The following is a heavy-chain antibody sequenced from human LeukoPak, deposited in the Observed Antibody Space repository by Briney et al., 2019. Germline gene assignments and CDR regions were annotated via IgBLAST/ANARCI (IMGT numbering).Heavy chain of an antibody. D-gene: IGHD3-22*01. Sequence: PGGSLRLSCAAYGFTFSSYSMTWVRQAPGKGLEWVSYISSSGTTIYYADSVKGRFTISRDNAKNSLYLQMNSLRAEDTAVYYCARDNYDSSTPYYFDYWGQGTLVTVSS. CDR3: ARDNYDSSTPYYFDY. J-gene: IGHJ4*02. CDR1: GFTFSSYS. V-gene: IGHV3-48*04. CDR2: ISSSGTTI.